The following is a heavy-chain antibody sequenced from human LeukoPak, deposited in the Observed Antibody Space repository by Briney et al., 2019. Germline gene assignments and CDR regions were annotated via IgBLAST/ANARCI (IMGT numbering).Heavy chain of an antibody. Sequence: GGSLRLSCAASGFTFSSYEMNWVRQAPGKGLEWVSYISSSGSTIYYADPVKGRFTISRDNSKNTLYLQMNSLRAEDTAVYYCAKDSGDYVFDIWGQGTMVTVSS. CDR2: ISSSGSTI. J-gene: IGHJ3*02. V-gene: IGHV3-48*03. CDR1: GFTFSSYE. D-gene: IGHD4-17*01. CDR3: AKDSGDYVFDI.